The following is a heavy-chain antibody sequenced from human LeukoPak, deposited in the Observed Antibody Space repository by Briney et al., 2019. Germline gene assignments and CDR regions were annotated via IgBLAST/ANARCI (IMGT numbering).Heavy chain of an antibody. V-gene: IGHV1-18*01. J-gene: IGHJ3*02. CDR3: ASGGHTSGSRAFDI. D-gene: IGHD6-19*01. CDR1: GYTFSNYG. CDR2: VSAYNGNT. Sequence: ASVKVSCKACGYTFSNYGISWVRQAPGQGLEWMGWVSAYNGNTNYAQKLQDRVTMTTDTSTSTGYVELRSLRSDDTAVYYCASGGHTSGSRAFDIWGQGTMVTVSS.